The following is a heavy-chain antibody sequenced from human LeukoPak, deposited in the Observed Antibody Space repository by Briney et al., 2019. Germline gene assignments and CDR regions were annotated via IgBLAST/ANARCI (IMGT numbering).Heavy chain of an antibody. CDR1: GGSISSSSYY. D-gene: IGHD4-17*01. Sequence: SGTLSPTCTVSGGSISSSSYYWGWIRQPPGKGLEWIGSIYYSGSTYYNPSLKSRVTISVDTSKNQFSLKLSSVTAADTAVYYCARHRPTVSNYYYYMDVWGKGTTVTISS. CDR3: ARHRPTVSNYYYYMDV. CDR2: IYYSGST. J-gene: IGHJ6*03. V-gene: IGHV4-39*01.